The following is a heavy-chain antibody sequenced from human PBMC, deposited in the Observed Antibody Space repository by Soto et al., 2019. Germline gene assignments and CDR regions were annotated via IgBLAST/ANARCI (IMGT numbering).Heavy chain of an antibody. CDR3: ARDFRPITYYDILTGSSAYYYGMDV. V-gene: IGHV3-30-3*01. CDR2: ISYDGSNK. D-gene: IGHD3-9*01. Sequence: QVQLVESGGGVVQPGRSLRLSCAASGFTFSSYAMHWVRQAPGKGLEWVAVISYDGSNKYYADSVKGRFTISRDNSKNTLYLQMNSLRAEDTAVYYCARDFRPITYYDILTGSSAYYYGMDVWGQGTTVTVSS. J-gene: IGHJ6*02. CDR1: GFTFSSYA.